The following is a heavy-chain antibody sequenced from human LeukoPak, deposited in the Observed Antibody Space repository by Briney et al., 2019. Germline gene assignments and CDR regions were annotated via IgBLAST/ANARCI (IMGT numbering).Heavy chain of an antibody. J-gene: IGHJ6*02. Sequence: EASVKVSCKASGYTFTSHDINWVRQASGQGPEWMGWINPRTGDRGYAQKFQGRVTITRSTSMNTAYMELSSLRSEDTAVYYCTRRPVHYYDSSGYYYHYYYGMDVWGQGTTVTVSS. D-gene: IGHD3-22*01. CDR1: GYTFTSHD. CDR2: INPRTGDR. CDR3: TRRPVHYYDSSGYYYHYYYGMDV. V-gene: IGHV1-8*01.